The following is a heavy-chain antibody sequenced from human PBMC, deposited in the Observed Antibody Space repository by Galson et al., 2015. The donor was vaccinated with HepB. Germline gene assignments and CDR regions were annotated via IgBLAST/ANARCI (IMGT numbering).Heavy chain of an antibody. J-gene: IGHJ2*01. CDR2: IIPIFGTA. V-gene: IGHV1-69*13. D-gene: IGHD3-22*01. CDR3: ARVGYYDSSGYHWYFDL. CDR1: GGTFSSYA. Sequence: SVKVSCKASGGTFSSYAISWVRQAPGQGLEWMGGIIPIFGTANYAQKFQGRVTITADESTSTAYMELSSLRSEDTAVYYCARVGYYDSSGYHWYFDLWGRGTLVTVSS.